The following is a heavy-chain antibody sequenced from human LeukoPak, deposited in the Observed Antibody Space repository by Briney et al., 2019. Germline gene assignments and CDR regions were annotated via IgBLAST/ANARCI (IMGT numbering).Heavy chain of an antibody. CDR1: GGSISSYY. CDR3: ARGSSWSYYFDY. Sequence: SETLSLTCTVSGGSISSYYWSWIRQPPGKGLEWIGYIYYSGSTNYNPSLKSRVTISVDMSKNQFSLKVSSVTAADTAVYYCARGSSWSYYFDYWGQGTLVTVSS. J-gene: IGHJ4*02. D-gene: IGHD6-13*01. V-gene: IGHV4-59*08. CDR2: IYYSGST.